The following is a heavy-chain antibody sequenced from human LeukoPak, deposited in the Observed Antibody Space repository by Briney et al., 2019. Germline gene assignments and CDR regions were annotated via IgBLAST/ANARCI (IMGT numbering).Heavy chain of an antibody. J-gene: IGHJ6*02. CDR1: GGTFSNYA. D-gene: IGHD6-13*01. CDR2: IIPLFGIA. Sequence: SVKVSCKASGGTFSNYAFNWVRQAPGQGLEWMGGIIPLFGIANYAQKFQGRVTITADKSTSTAYMELSSLRSEDTAVYYCARGDTAAAGLPFYYYGMDVWGQGTTVTVSS. V-gene: IGHV1-69*10. CDR3: ARGDTAAAGLPFYYYGMDV.